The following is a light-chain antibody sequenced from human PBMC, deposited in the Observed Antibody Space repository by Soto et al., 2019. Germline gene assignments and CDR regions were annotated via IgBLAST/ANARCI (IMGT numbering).Light chain of an antibody. V-gene: IGLV1-40*01. CDR2: GNT. Sequence: QSVLTQPPSVSGAPVQRVTISCTGSSSSIGAGYDVHWYQQLPGTVPKLLIFGNTNRPPGVPARFSASKSGTSASLAITGLQAEDEADYYCQSYDSSLGGFYVFGTGTKVTVL. CDR3: QSYDSSLGGFYV. CDR1: SSSIGAGYD. J-gene: IGLJ1*01.